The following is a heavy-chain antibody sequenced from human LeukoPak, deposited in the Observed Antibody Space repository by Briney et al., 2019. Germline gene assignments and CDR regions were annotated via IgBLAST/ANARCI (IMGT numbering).Heavy chain of an antibody. CDR3: ARHDIGGDSSSWYIY. V-gene: IGHV5-51*01. J-gene: IGHJ1*01. CDR1: GYRFTSYW. D-gene: IGHD6-13*01. CDR2: IYPGDSET. Sequence: GESLKISCKGSGYRFTSYWIVWVRQMPGKGLEWMGIIYPGDSETRYRPSFQGQVTISAAKSISTAYLQWSSLKASDTAMYYWARHDIGGDSSSWYIYWGQGTLVTVSS.